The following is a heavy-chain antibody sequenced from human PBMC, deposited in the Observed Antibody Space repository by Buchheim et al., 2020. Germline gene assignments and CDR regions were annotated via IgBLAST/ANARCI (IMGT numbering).Heavy chain of an antibody. V-gene: IGHV4-39*01. CDR2: IYYSGST. D-gene: IGHD4-11*01. Sequence: QLQLQESGPGLVKPSETLSLTCTVSGGSISSSSYYWGWIRQPPGKGLEWIGSIYYSGSTYYNPSLKSRVTISVDTSKNQFSLKLSSVTAADTAVYYCARHMCDYSNCRLVGRFDPWGQGTL. J-gene: IGHJ5*02. CDR1: GGSISSSSYY. CDR3: ARHMCDYSNCRLVGRFDP.